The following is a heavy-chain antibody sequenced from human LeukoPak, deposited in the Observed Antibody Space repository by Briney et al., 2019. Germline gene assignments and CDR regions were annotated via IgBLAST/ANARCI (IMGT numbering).Heavy chain of an antibody. Sequence: ASVKVSCKASGYTFTCYGISWVRQAPGQGLEWMGWISAYNGNTNNAQTLQGRVTMTTDTSTSTAYMDLRGLRSDDTAVYYCARDASVTWTTVTARNLDYWGQGTPVTVSS. V-gene: IGHV1-18*01. CDR1: GYTFTCYG. CDR3: ARDASVTWTTVTARNLDY. D-gene: IGHD4-17*01. CDR2: ISAYNGNT. J-gene: IGHJ4*02.